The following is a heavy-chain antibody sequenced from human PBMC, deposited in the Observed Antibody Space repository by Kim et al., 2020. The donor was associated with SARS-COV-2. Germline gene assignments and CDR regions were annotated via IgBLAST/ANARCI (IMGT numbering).Heavy chain of an antibody. CDR3: TTEVPLLWWVYFDY. V-gene: IGHV3-15*01. J-gene: IGHJ4*02. Sequence: AAPVKGRFTISRDDSKNTLYLQMNSLKTEDTAVYYCTTEVPLLWWVYFDYWGQGTLGHRLL. D-gene: IGHD2-2*01.